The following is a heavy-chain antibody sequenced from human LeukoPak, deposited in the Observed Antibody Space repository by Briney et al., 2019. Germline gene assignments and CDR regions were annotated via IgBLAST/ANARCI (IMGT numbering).Heavy chain of an antibody. D-gene: IGHD3-10*01. CDR3: AVRPGTTADP. V-gene: IGHV3-21*01. CDR1: EFIFSSYS. CDR2: ISSSSSYI. J-gene: IGHJ5*02. Sequence: PGGSLRLSCAASEFIFSSYSMNWVRQAPGKGLEWVSSISSSSSYIYYADSVKGRFTISRDNAKNSLYLQMNSLRAEDTAVYYCAVRPGTTADPWGQGTLVTVSS.